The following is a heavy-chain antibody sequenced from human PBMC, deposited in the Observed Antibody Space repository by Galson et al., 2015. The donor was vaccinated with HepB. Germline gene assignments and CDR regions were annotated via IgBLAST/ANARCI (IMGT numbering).Heavy chain of an antibody. CDR3: ARLLLVFHAFDI. Sequence: ETLSLTCTVSGGSISSSSYYWGWIRQPPGKGLEWIGSIYYSGNTYYNPSLKSRVTISVATSKNQFSLKLSSVTAADTAVYYCARLLLVFHAFDIWGQGTMVTVSS. CDR1: GGSISSSSYY. J-gene: IGHJ3*02. V-gene: IGHV4-39*01. D-gene: IGHD3-9*01. CDR2: IYYSGNT.